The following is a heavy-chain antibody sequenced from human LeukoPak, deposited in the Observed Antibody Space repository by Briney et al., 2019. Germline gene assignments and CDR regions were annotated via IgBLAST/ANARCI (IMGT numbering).Heavy chain of an antibody. J-gene: IGHJ4*02. Sequence: GGSLRLSCTASGFTFGDYTMNWFRQAPGKGLEWVGFSRSKAYGGTAEYAASVKGRFTISRDDSKNIAYLQMNSLKTEDTAVYYCGSGSGWYSPDYWGQGTLVTVSS. CDR2: SRSKAYGGTA. V-gene: IGHV3-49*03. CDR3: GSGSGWYSPDY. CDR1: GFTFGDYT. D-gene: IGHD6-19*01.